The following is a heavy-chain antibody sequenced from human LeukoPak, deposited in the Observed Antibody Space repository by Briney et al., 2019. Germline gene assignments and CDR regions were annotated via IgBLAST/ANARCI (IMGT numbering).Heavy chain of an antibody. CDR3: ARDLTTPPYNWFDP. J-gene: IGHJ5*02. Sequence: SETLSLTCTVSGGSISGYYWSWIRQPAGKGLEWIGRIYNSGSTIYNPSLKSRVTVSADTSKNQFSLKLSSVTAADTAVYYCARDLTTPPYNWFDPWGQGILVAVSS. V-gene: IGHV4-4*07. CDR2: IYNSGST. D-gene: IGHD4/OR15-4a*01. CDR1: GGSISGYY.